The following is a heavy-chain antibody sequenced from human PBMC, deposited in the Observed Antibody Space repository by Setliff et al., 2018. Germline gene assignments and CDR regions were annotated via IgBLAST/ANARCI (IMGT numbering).Heavy chain of an antibody. V-gene: IGHV3-53*01. CDR2: IGHDDIT. CDR3: ARVYAYSYGFDS. CDR1: GGSISSYY. J-gene: IGHJ4*02. Sequence: ETLSLTCTVSGGSISSYYWSWIRQPPGKGLEWISLIGHDDITYYADSVKGRFTISRDNAKNSLYLQMNSLRAEDTAVYYCARVYAYSYGFDSWGQGTQVTVSS. D-gene: IGHD5-18*01.